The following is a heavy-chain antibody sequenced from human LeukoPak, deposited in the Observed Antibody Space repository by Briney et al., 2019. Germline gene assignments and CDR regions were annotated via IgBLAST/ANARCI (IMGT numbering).Heavy chain of an antibody. V-gene: IGHV4-61*02. CDR1: GGSISSGSYY. D-gene: IGHD1-26*01. J-gene: IGHJ4*02. CDR2: IYTSGST. Sequence: SQTLSLTCTVSGGSISSGSYYWSWIRQPAGKGLEWIGRIYTSGSTNYNPSLKSRVTISVDTSKNQFSLKLSSVTAADTAVYYCARAHAPLVGATFDYWGQGTLVTVSS. CDR3: ARAHAPLVGATFDY.